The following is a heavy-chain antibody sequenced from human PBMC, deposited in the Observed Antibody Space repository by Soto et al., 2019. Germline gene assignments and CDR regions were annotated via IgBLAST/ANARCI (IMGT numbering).Heavy chain of an antibody. CDR2: ISGSGGST. Sequence: GGSLRLSCAASGFTFSSYAMSWVRQAPGKGLEWVSAISGSGGSTYYADSVKGRFTISRDNSKNTLYLQMNSLRAEDTAVYYCAKRGAEYYDILTGRGGWFDPWGQGTLVTVSS. J-gene: IGHJ5*02. D-gene: IGHD3-9*01. V-gene: IGHV3-23*01. CDR1: GFTFSSYA. CDR3: AKRGAEYYDILTGRGGWFDP.